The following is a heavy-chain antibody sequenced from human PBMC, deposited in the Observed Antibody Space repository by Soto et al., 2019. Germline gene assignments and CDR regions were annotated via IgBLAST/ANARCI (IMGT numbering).Heavy chain of an antibody. V-gene: IGHV3-23*01. J-gene: IGHJ4*02. CDR2: ISGTGGST. Sequence: EVQLLQSGGGLVQPGGSLRLSCAASGFTFSSYAMSWVRQAPGKGLEWVSTISGTGGSTYYPDSVKGRFTISRDNSKNTVYQQMNSLRAEDAAVYYCAKEMTSGYYLFDYWGQGTLVTVSS. D-gene: IGHD3-22*01. CDR3: AKEMTSGYYLFDY. CDR1: GFTFSSYA.